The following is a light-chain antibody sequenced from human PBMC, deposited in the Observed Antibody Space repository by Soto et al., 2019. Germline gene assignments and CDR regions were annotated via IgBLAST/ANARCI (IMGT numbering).Light chain of an antibody. Sequence: EIVLTQSPATLSLSPGERATLSCRASQSIDRYLAWYQQKPGQAPRLLIYEASNRATGIPPRFSGSGSGTDFTLTISSLEPEDFAVYYCQQRSNWPITFGQGTRLEIK. J-gene: IGKJ5*01. CDR1: QSIDRY. CDR3: QQRSNWPIT. CDR2: EAS. V-gene: IGKV3-11*01.